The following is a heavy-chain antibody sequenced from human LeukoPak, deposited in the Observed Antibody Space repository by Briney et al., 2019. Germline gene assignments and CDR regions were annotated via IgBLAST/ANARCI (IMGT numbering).Heavy chain of an antibody. CDR2: IWYGGSNK. D-gene: IGHD2-15*01. Sequence: PGGSLRLSCAASGFTFSSYGLHWVRQAPGKGLEWVAVIWYGGSNKYYADSVKGRFTISRDNSKNTLYLQMNSLRAEDTAVYYCAKEAAYCSGGSCYFRNFDYWGQGTLVTVSS. CDR3: AKEAAYCSGGSCYFRNFDY. CDR1: GFTFSSYG. J-gene: IGHJ4*02. V-gene: IGHV3-33*06.